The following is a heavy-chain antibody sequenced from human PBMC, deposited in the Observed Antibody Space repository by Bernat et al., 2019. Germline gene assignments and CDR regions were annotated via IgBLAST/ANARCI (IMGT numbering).Heavy chain of an antibody. Sequence: EVQLLESGGGLVQPGGSLRLSCAASGFTFSSYAMTWVRQAPGKGLEWVSVISGSGGNTYYADSVKGRFTISRDNSKNTLYLQMNSLRAVDTAVYYCANYISSGWPYFDYWGQGTLVTVSS. CDR1: GFTFSSYA. CDR2: ISGSGGNT. J-gene: IGHJ4*02. V-gene: IGHV3-23*01. D-gene: IGHD6-19*01. CDR3: ANYISSGWPYFDY.